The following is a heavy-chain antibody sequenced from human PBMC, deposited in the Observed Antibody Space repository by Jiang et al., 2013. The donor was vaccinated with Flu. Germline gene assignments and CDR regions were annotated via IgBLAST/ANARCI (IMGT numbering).Heavy chain of an antibody. V-gene: IGHV6-1*01. J-gene: IGHJ5*02. CDR1: GDSVSSYSAA. D-gene: IGHD3-10*01. CDR2: TYYRSKWYT. CDR3: ARASVGVGNWFDP. Sequence: TLSLTCAISGDSVSSYSAAWNWIRQSPSRGLEWLGRTYYRSKWYTDYAVSVKTRITISPDTSKNQISLHLTSVTSEDTAVYYCARASVGVGNWFDPWGQGTLVTVSS.